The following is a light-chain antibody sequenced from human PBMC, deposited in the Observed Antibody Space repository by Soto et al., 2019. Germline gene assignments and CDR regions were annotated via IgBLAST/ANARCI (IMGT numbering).Light chain of an antibody. V-gene: IGLV3-1*01. CDR2: QDS. CDR1: KLGDKY. J-gene: IGLJ2*01. Sequence: ELTQPPSVSVSPGQTASITCSGDKLGDKYACWYQQKPGQSPVLVIYQDSKRPSGIPERFSGSNSGNTATLTISGTQAMDEADYYCQAWDSKVFGGGTKLTVL. CDR3: QAWDSKV.